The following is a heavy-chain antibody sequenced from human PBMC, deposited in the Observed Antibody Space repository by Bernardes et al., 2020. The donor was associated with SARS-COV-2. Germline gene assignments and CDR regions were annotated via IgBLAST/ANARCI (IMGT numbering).Heavy chain of an antibody. Sequence: VGSLILSCAASGFTFEDYTMHWVRQVPGQGLEWVSLVSWDGSTTNYADSVKGRFIISRDSSRNTVHLQMDSLRKEDTALYYCATERQSLTVFGVGHDAFDFWGQGTMVTVSS. CDR2: VSWDGSTT. J-gene: IGHJ3*01. CDR1: GFTFEDYT. D-gene: IGHD3-3*01. V-gene: IGHV3-43*01. CDR3: ATERQSLTVFGVGHDAFDF.